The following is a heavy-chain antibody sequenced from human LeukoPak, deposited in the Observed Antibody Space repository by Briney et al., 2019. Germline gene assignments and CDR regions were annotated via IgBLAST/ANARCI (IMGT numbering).Heavy chain of an antibody. J-gene: IGHJ6*02. CDR3: ARGGYYYSGAYPFYYYAMDV. CDR1: GGSFSGYY. V-gene: IGHV4-34*01. CDR2: IDHSGST. D-gene: IGHD3-22*01. Sequence: ASETLSLTCAVYGGSFSGYYWNWIRQPPGTGLEWIGEIDHSGSTHYNPSLKSRVTISADTSKKQFSLNLSSVTAADTAVYYCARGGYYYSGAYPFYYYAMDVWGQGTTVIVSS.